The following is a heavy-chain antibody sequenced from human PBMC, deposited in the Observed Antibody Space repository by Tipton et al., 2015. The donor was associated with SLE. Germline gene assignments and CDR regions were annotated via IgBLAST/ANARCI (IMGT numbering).Heavy chain of an antibody. CDR3: AGRVAHSSSSWAIGY. V-gene: IGHV4-59*08. Sequence: TLSLTCTLSGGSISRHYLSWIRQTPGEGLEWGGYIYKSESSNYNPPLKSRVTLSVDTSENQFFLKLSSVTAADTAVYYCAGRVAHSSSSWAIGYWGQGTLVTVSS. CDR1: GGSISRHY. D-gene: IGHD6-6*01. J-gene: IGHJ4*02. CDR2: IYKSESS.